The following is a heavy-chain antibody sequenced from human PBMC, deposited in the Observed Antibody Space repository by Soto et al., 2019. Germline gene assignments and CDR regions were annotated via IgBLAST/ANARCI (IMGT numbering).Heavy chain of an antibody. CDR1: GGTFSSYT. CDR2: IIPILGIA. Sequence: AVKVSCKASGGTFSSYTISWVRQAPGQGLEWMGRIIPILGIANYAQKFQGRVTITADKSTSTAYMELSSLRSEDTAVYYCARAEQLYCSGVSCYSHYYYYDGKDVWGQGTTVTVSS. V-gene: IGHV1-69*02. D-gene: IGHD2-15*01. J-gene: IGHJ6*02. CDR3: ARAEQLYCSGVSCYSHYYYYDGKDV.